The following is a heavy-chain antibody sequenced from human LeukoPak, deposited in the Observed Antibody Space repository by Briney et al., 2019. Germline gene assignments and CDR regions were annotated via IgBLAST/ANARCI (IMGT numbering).Heavy chain of an antibody. J-gene: IGHJ4*02. D-gene: IGHD1-26*01. V-gene: IGHV4-59*12. CDR2: IHFTGST. CDR1: GDSLSGYY. Sequence: IPSETLSLTCTVSGDSLSGYYWSWIRLPPGKGLEWIAYIHFTGSTSYNPSLRSRVTMSVDTSKNQFSLKLSSVTAADTAVYYCARGISGSQPHFDYWGQGTLVTVSS. CDR3: ARGISGSQPHFDY.